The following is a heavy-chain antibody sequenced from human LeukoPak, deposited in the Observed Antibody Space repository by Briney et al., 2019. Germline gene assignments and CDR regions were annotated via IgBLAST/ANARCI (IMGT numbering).Heavy chain of an antibody. D-gene: IGHD3-10*01. CDR3: ARVYNGSGSYYREYYFDY. CDR1: GGSISSYY. J-gene: IGHJ4*02. V-gene: IGHV4-59*01. CDR2: IYYSGST. Sequence: PSETLSLTCTVSGGSISSYYWSWIRQPPGKGLEWIGYIYYSGSTNYNPSLKSRVTISEDTSKNQFSLKLSSVTAADTAVYYCARVYNGSGSYYREYYFDYWGQGTLVTVSS.